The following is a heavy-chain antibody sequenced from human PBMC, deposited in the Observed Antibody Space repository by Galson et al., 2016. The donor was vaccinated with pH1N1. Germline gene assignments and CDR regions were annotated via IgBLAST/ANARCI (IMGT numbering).Heavy chain of an antibody. D-gene: IGHD2-2*01. Sequence: QSGAEVKKPGESLKISCKGTGYSFSTYWIAWVRQMPGEGPEWMGIIYPGDSDTGYSPSFQGQVTISADKSISAAYLQWSSLQASDTAMYFCARLGIPATIDYHYYMDVWGKGTTVTVSS. CDR2: IYPGDSDT. J-gene: IGHJ6*03. V-gene: IGHV5-51*01. CDR3: ARLGIPATIDYHYYMDV. CDR1: GYSFSTYW.